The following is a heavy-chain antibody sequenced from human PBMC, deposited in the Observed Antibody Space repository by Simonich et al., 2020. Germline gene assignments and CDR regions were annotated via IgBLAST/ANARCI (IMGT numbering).Heavy chain of an antibody. CDR1: GGTFSSYA. D-gene: IGHD3-10*01. CDR2: IIPILSTA. J-gene: IGHJ4*02. V-gene: IGHV1-69*06. CDR3: ARTNTMRELDTMVRGVDYFDY. Sequence: QVQLVQSGAEGKKPGSSVKVSCKASGGTFSSYAISWVRQAPGQGLEWMGGIIPILSTANYAQQFQCRFTITADKSTSTAYMELSSLRSEDTSVYYCARTNTMRELDTMVRGVDYFDYWGQGTLVTVSS.